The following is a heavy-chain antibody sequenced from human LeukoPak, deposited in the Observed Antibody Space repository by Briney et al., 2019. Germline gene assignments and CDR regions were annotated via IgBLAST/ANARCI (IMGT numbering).Heavy chain of an antibody. CDR3: ARQVGSSWYRLDY. Sequence: PSETLSLTCAVYGGSFSGYYWSWIRQPPGKGLEWIGEINHSGSTNYNPSLKSRVTISVDTSKNQFSLKLSSVTAADTAVYYCARQVGSSWYRLDYWGQGTLVTVSS. V-gene: IGHV4-34*01. CDR2: INHSGST. J-gene: IGHJ4*02. D-gene: IGHD6-13*01. CDR1: GGSFSGYY.